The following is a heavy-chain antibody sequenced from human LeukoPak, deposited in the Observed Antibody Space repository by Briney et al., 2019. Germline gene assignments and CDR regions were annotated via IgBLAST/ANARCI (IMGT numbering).Heavy chain of an antibody. CDR2: ISSSSSTI. D-gene: IGHD5-18*01. Sequence: GGSLRLSCAAYGFTFSSYSMNWVRQAPGKGLEWVSYISSSSSTIYYADSVKGRFTISRDNAKNSLYLQMNSLRAEDTAVYYCARERGYSYGNIDYWGQGTLVTVSS. CDR1: GFTFSSYS. CDR3: ARERGYSYGNIDY. V-gene: IGHV3-48*04. J-gene: IGHJ4*02.